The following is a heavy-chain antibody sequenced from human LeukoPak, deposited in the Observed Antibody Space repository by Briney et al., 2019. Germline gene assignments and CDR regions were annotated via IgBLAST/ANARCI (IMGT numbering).Heavy chain of an antibody. CDR1: SGSISGYYWS. D-gene: IGHD6-13*01. CDR2: IYGAGEI. CDR3: AHRGVAAANWFDP. Sequence: TLSLTCTVSSGSISGYYWSWIRQPPGKALEWLALIYGAGEIHYSPSLNNGLTITKDTSKNQVVLTMTNMDPVDTATYYCAHRGVAAANWFDPWGQGTLVTVSS. V-gene: IGHV2-5*08. J-gene: IGHJ5*02.